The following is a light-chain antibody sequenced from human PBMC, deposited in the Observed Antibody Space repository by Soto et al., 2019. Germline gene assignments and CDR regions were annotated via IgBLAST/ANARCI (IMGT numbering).Light chain of an antibody. CDR2: RNN. CDR1: SSNIGSNY. V-gene: IGLV1-47*01. CDR3: AAWDDCLSGRGVV. J-gene: IGLJ2*01. Sequence: QSVLTQPPSACGTPGQRVTISCSGSSSNIGSNYVYWYQHLPGTATQLRISRNNQRSSGVTNRFGGYKSGTSASLAIRRHRSEDEAYYYCAAWDDCLSGRGVVFGGGTKLTVL.